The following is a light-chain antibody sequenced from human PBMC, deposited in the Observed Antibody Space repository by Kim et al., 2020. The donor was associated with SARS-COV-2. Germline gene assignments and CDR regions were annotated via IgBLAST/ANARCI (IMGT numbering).Light chain of an antibody. CDR1: QCVLSSSNNRNY. J-gene: IGKJ5*01. V-gene: IGKV4-1*01. CDR3: QQYYTTPIT. Sequence: ASITCKSSQCVLSSSNNRNYLSWNQQKPGQPPRPLSYGASSRKSGVPDRFGGSVSGTDFTLTISSLQAEDVAVYYCQQYYTTPITFGQGTRLEIK. CDR2: GAS.